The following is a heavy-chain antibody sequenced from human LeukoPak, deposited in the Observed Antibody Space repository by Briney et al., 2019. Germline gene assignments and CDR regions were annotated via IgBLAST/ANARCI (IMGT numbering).Heavy chain of an antibody. Sequence: PGGSLRLSCAASGFTFSSYAMHWVRQAPGKGLEWVAFIRYDGSNKYYADSVKGRFTISRDNSKNTLYLQMNSLRAEDTAVYYCAKDQAAPGVLDYYFDYWGQGTLVTVSS. CDR1: GFTFSSYA. J-gene: IGHJ4*02. CDR2: IRYDGSNK. V-gene: IGHV3-30*02. D-gene: IGHD6-13*01. CDR3: AKDQAAPGVLDYYFDY.